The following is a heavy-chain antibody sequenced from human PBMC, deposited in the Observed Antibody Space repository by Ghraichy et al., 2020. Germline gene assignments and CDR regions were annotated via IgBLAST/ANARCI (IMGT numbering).Heavy chain of an antibody. D-gene: IGHD4-23*01. CDR2: ITSSSRTL. V-gene: IGHV3-48*02. Sequence: GGSLRLSCVGSGFNFDGYPMNWVRQSPGKGLEWVSYITSSSRTLFYADSVKGRFTISRDNARNSLYLQMKGLRDEDTAVYYCARGSKVVRFYYYDGMDVWGQGTTVTVSS. J-gene: IGHJ6*02. CDR1: GFNFDGYP. CDR3: ARGSKVVRFYYYDGMDV.